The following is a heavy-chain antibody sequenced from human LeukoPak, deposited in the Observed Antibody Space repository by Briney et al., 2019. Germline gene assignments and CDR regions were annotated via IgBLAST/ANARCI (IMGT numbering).Heavy chain of an antibody. J-gene: IGHJ4*02. D-gene: IGHD6-19*01. CDR1: GGSVNYYF. V-gene: IGHV4-59*02. CDR2: IHSSGRT. CDR3: ARDCSDSRGWYSDY. Sequence: SETLSLTCTVSGGSVNYYFWSWIRQPPGKGLEWIGYIHSSGRTNYNPSLKSRVTISIDTSKNQFSLKVNSVTAADTAVYFCARDCSDSRGWYSDYWGPGSLVTVSS.